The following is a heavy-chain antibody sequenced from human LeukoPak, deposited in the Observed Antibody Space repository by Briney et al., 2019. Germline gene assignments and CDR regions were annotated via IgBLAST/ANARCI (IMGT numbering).Heavy chain of an antibody. V-gene: IGHV4-4*07. CDR1: GGSISSYY. D-gene: IGHD3-22*01. CDR2: IYTSGST. Sequence: SETLSLTCTVSGGSISSYYWSWIRQPAGKGLEWIGRIYTSGSTNYNPSLKSRVTMSVDTSKNQFSLKLSSVTAADTAVYYCARHIYYDSSGYNYFDYWGQGTLVTVSS. CDR3: ARHIYYDSSGYNYFDY. J-gene: IGHJ4*02.